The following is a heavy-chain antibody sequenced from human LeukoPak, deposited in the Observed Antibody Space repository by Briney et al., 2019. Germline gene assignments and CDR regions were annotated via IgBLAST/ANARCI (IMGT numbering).Heavy chain of an antibody. CDR1: GGTFSSYA. Sequence: ASVKVSCKASGGTFSSYAISWVRQAPGQGLEWMGGIIPIFGTANYAQKFQGRVTITADKSTSTAYMELSSLRSEDTAVYYCATALVRYFDWSSKGWFSPGLDYWGQGTLVTVSS. J-gene: IGHJ4*02. CDR3: ATALVRYFDWSSKGWFSPGLDY. D-gene: IGHD3-9*01. CDR2: IIPIFGTA. V-gene: IGHV1-69*06.